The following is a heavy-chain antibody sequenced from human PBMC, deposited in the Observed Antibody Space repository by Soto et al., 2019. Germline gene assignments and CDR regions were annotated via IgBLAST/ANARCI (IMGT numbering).Heavy chain of an antibody. J-gene: IGHJ2*01. CDR3: ARHLGADFRHWFFDL. CDR2: IIPIFATP. D-gene: IGHD4-4*01. CDR1: GDSFNNFA. V-gene: IGHV1-69*12. Sequence: QVQLVQSGAEVKKPGSSVKISCRAPGDSFNNFALSWVRQAPGLGLEWMGGIIPIFATPTYAPKFQDRVTFTADESTTTAYKELSTLRSDDTAVYYCARHLGADFRHWFFDLWGRGTLVTVSS.